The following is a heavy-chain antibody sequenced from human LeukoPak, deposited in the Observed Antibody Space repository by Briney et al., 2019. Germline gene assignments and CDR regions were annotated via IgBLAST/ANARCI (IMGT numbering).Heavy chain of an antibody. CDR1: GYTFTGYY. D-gene: IGHD3-10*01. J-gene: IGHJ4*02. CDR3: ARVQFGSGSYPSFDY. CDR2: INPNSGGT. V-gene: IGHV1-2*02. Sequence: VASVKVSCKASGYTFTGYYMHWVRQAPGQGLEWMGWINPNSGGTNYAQKFQGRVTMTRDTSISTAYMELSRLRSDDTAVYYCARVQFGSGSYPSFDYWGQGTLVTVSS.